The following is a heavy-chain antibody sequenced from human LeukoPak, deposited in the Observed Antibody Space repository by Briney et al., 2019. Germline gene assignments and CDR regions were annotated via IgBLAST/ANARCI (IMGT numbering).Heavy chain of an antibody. CDR1: GGSISSSSYY. CDR3: ARDAAPYYDFWSGLLPASWFDP. Sequence: SETLSLTCTVSGGSISSSSYYWGWIRQPPGKGLEWIGSIYYSGSTYYNPSLKSRVTISVDTSKNQFSLKLSSVTAADTAVYYCARDAAPYYDFWSGLLPASWFDPWGQGTLVTVSS. CDR2: IYYSGST. J-gene: IGHJ5*02. D-gene: IGHD3-3*01. V-gene: IGHV4-39*02.